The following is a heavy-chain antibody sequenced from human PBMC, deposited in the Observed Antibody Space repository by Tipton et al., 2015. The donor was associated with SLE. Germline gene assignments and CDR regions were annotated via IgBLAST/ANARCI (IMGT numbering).Heavy chain of an antibody. CDR3: ARGGGLDRADAFDI. D-gene: IGHD1-26*01. V-gene: IGHV4-34*01. CDR2: INHSGST. J-gene: IGHJ3*02. Sequence: QLVQSGGGLVQPGGSLRLSCAASGFTVSSNYMSWVRQAPGKGLEWIGEINHSGSTNYNPSLQSRVTISVDTSKNQFSLKLSSVTAADTAVYYCARGGGLDRADAFDIWGQGTMVTVSS. CDR1: GFTVSSNY.